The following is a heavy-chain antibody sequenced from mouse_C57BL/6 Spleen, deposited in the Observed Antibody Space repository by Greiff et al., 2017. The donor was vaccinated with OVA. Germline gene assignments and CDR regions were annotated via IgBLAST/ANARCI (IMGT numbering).Heavy chain of an antibody. CDR1: GYTFTSYW. V-gene: IGHV1-50*01. CDR2: IDPSDSYT. J-gene: IGHJ2*01. CDR3: ARGLLSRPLDY. Sequence: QVQLQQPGAELVKPGASVKLSCKASGYTFTSYWMQWVKQRPGQGLEWIGEIDPSDSYTNYNQKFKGKATLTVDTSSSTAYMQLSSLTSEDSAVYDCARGLLSRPLDYWGQGTTLTVSS. D-gene: IGHD3-1*01.